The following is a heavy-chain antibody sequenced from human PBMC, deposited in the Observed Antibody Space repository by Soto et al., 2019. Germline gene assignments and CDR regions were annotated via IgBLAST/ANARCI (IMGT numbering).Heavy chain of an antibody. CDR1: GGTFSSYA. CDR3: ARVERKRCSSTSCYAEFDY. CDR2: IIPIFGTA. V-gene: IGHV1-69*13. Sequence: GASVKVSCKASGGTFSSYAISWVRQAPGQGLEWMGGIIPIFGTANYAQKFQGRVTITADESTSTAYMELSSLRSEDTAVYYCARVERKRCSSTSCYAEFDYWGQGTLVTVSS. D-gene: IGHD2-2*01. J-gene: IGHJ4*02.